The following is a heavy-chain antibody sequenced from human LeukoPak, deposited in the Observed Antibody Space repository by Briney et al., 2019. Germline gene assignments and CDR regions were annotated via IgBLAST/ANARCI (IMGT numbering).Heavy chain of an antibody. CDR2: ISGSGGST. V-gene: IGHV3-23*01. CDR3: AKAYSYGYRAFDY. Sequence: PGGSLRLSCAASGFTFSSYAMSWVRQAPGKGLEWVSAISGSGGSTYYADSVKGRFTISRDNSKNTLYLQMNSQRAEDTAVYYCAKAYSYGYRAFDYWGQGTLVTVSS. D-gene: IGHD5-18*01. CDR1: GFTFSSYA. J-gene: IGHJ4*02.